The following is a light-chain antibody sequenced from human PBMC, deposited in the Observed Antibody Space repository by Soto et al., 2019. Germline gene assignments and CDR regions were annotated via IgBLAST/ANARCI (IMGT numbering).Light chain of an antibody. J-gene: IGKJ2*01. CDR2: GAS. CDR3: QQYNNWPET. CDR1: QSVSSN. V-gene: IGKV3-15*01. Sequence: EIVMTQSPATLSVSPGERATLSCRASQSVSSNLAWYHQKPGQAPMLLIYGASTRATGIPARFSVSGSGTEFTLTISSLQSEDFAVYYCQQYNNWPETFGQGTKLEI.